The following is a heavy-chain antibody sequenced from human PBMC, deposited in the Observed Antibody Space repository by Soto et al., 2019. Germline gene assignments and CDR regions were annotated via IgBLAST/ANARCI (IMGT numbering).Heavy chain of an antibody. V-gene: IGHV1-18*04. D-gene: IGHD3-3*01. CDR2: ISAYNGNT. J-gene: IGHJ4*02. CDR3: ARDLGVDYDFWSGYSAARFDY. CDR1: GYTFTSYG. Sequence: ASVKVSCKASGYTFTSYGISWVRQAPGQGLEWMGWISAYNGNTNYAQKLQGRVTMTTDTPTSTAYMELRSLRSDDTAVYYCARDLGVDYDFWSGYSAARFDYWGQGTLVTVSS.